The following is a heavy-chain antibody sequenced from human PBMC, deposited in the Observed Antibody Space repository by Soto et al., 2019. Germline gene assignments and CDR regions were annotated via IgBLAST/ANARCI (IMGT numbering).Heavy chain of an antibody. V-gene: IGHV1-46*01. J-gene: IGHJ1*01. CDR3: VRGYCTTSPCSGDFQF. CDR1: GYKFTPHF. CDR2: IHPSGDT. D-gene: IGHD2-15*01. Sequence: GASVKVSCQASGYKFTPHFIQWLRQAPLQGLEWMGMIHPSGDTGYAQKFRGRVTMTIDTPTTTAYMELRNLTSEDTAVYFSVRGYCTTSPCSGDFQFWGQGNLVTVSS.